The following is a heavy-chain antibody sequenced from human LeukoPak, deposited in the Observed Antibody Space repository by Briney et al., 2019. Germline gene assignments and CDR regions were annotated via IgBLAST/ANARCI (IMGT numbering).Heavy chain of an antibody. D-gene: IGHD7-27*01. CDR2: IRGSGFGT. CDR3: VKDLIGDDIDFDY. J-gene: IGHJ4*02. Sequence: GGSLRLSCAASAFSFRNYAMSWVRQAPGKGLEWVSSIRGSGFGTYYADSVKGRFTISRDNFKTMLYLHMSSLRAEDTAVYYCVKDLIGDDIDFDYWGQGTLVTVSA. CDR1: AFSFRNYA. V-gene: IGHV3-23*01.